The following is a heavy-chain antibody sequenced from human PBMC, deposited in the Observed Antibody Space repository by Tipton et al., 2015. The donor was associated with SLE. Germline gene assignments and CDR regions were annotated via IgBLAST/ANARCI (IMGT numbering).Heavy chain of an antibody. D-gene: IGHD2-2*01. CDR2: INHSGGT. CDR1: GGSFSGYY. J-gene: IGHJ6*03. CDR3: ARAPGVDRDYYSCYYMDV. Sequence: TLSLTCAVYGGSFSGYYWSWTRQPPGKGLEWIGEINHSGGTKYNPSLKSRVTISVDTSKNQFSLKLSSVTAADTAVYYCARAPGVDRDYYSCYYMDVWGKGTTVTVSS. V-gene: IGHV4-34*01.